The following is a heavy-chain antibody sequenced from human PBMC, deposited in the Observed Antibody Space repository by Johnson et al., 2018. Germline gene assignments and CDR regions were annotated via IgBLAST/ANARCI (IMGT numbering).Heavy chain of an antibody. V-gene: IGHV3-13*01. CDR2: IGTDGDT. J-gene: IGHJ6*02. D-gene: IGHD5-24*01. CDR3: ARRWPYHGMDV. CDR1: GFTFSTYE. Sequence: VQLVQSGGGLVQPGGSLRLSCAASGFTFSTYEMYWVRQATGTGLEWVSLIGTDGDTDYADYVKGRFTISRENAKNSQYLQMNSLRAGDTAGYYCARRWPYHGMDVWGQGITVIVSS.